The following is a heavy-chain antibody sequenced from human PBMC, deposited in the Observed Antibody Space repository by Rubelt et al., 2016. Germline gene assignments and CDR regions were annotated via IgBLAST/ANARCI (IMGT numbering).Heavy chain of an antibody. J-gene: IGHJ6*02. V-gene: IGHV3-30*02. Sequence: QVQLVESGGGVVQPGGSLRLSCAVSGFTFSTYVMHWVRQAPGRGLEWVAFIRYDGSNKYYADSVMGRFTISRDNSKNTLYLQMNSLRAEDTAVYYCAKGLREGPYYYGMDVWGQGTTVTVSS. CDR1: GFTFSTYV. D-gene: IGHD1-26*01. CDR3: AKGLREGPYYYGMDV. CDR2: IRYDGSNK.